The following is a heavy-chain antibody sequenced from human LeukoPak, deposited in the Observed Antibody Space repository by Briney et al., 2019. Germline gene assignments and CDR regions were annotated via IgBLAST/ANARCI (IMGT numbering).Heavy chain of an antibody. CDR2: IYYSGST. D-gene: IGHD4-17*01. CDR3: ARGDYGDYDFDY. CDR1: GGSISSYY. V-gene: IGHV4-59*01. J-gene: IGHJ4*02. Sequence: PSETLSLTCTVSGGSISSYYWMWIRQPPGKGLEWIGYIYYSGSTNYNPSLKSRVTISVDTSKNQFSLKLSSVTAADTAVYYCARGDYGDYDFDYWGQGTLVTVSS.